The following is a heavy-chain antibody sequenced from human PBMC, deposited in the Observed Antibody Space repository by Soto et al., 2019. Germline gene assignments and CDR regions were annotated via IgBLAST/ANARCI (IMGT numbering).Heavy chain of an antibody. J-gene: IGHJ4*02. CDR2: ISGSGVST. Sequence: EVQLLESGGGLVQPGGSLRLSCAASGFTFSSYAMSWVRQAPGKGLEWVSAISGSGVSTYYTDSVKGRFTISRDNSKSTLYLLMISLRAKDTAVYYCAKLAGSSCYLPYDYWGQGILVTVSS. CDR1: GFTFSSYA. D-gene: IGHD2-15*01. V-gene: IGHV3-23*01. CDR3: AKLAGSSCYLPYDY.